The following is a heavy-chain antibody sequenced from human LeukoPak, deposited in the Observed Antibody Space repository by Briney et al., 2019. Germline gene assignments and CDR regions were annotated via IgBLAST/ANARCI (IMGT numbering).Heavy chain of an antibody. D-gene: IGHD3-10*01. Sequence: GGSLRLSCGASGFTLSTYAMSWVRQGPLKGLEWVSAIGGSGGSTDYADSVKGRFIISRDNSKNAVYLQMNGLRAEDSAVYYCAKLRMARRLIMDYYFDHWGQGTLVTVSS. CDR3: AKLRMARRLIMDYYFDH. CDR2: IGGSGGST. V-gene: IGHV3-23*01. J-gene: IGHJ4*02. CDR1: GFTLSTYA.